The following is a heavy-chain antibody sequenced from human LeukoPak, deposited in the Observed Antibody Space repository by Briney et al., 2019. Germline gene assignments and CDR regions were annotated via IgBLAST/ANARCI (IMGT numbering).Heavy chain of an antibody. CDR3: AKVADYNGSGKHFDY. CDR2: ISGSAGST. V-gene: IGHV3-23*01. J-gene: IGHJ4*02. Sequence: GCSVSLSCAACGFTFSRYALRGVRPAPGRGVAGASAISGSAGSTYYAAYVTGRFTSPRDNSNSTLYLQMNRLRAEDTAVYYCAKVADYNGSGKHFDYWGQGTLAPVSS. CDR1: GFTFSRYA. D-gene: IGHD3-10*01.